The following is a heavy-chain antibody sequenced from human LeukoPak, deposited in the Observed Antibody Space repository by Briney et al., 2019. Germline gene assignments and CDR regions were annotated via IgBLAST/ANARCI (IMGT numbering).Heavy chain of an antibody. Sequence: SVKVSCKASGGTFSRYAISWVRQSPGQGLEWMGGIIPIFGTAKYAQKFQGRVTITADESTSTAYMKLSSLRSEDTAVYYCARDQGSYGNYYGMDVWGQGTTVTVSS. D-gene: IGHD5-18*01. J-gene: IGHJ6*02. CDR2: IIPIFGTA. V-gene: IGHV1-69*13. CDR3: ARDQGSYGNYYGMDV. CDR1: GGTFSRYA.